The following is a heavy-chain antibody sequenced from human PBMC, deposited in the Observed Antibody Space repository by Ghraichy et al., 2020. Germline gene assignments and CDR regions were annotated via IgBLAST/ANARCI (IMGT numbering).Heavy chain of an antibody. D-gene: IGHD3-9*01. Sequence: SQTLSLTCTVSGGSISSYYWSWIRQPPGKGLESIGYIYTSGSTNYNPSLKSRVTISVDTSKNQFSLKLSSVTAADTAVYYCATSRETYYDILTGYYSLDYWGQGTLVTVSS. CDR2: IYTSGST. CDR3: ATSRETYYDILTGYYSLDY. J-gene: IGHJ4*02. V-gene: IGHV4-4*09. CDR1: GGSISSYY.